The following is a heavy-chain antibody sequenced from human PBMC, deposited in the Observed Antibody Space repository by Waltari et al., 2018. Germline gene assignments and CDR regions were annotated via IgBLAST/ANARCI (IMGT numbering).Heavy chain of an antibody. Sequence: EVQLVESGGGLVQPGGSLRLSCAASGFTFSSYSMNWVRQAPGKGLGLCSYISSSSSTIYYADSVKGRFTISRDNAKNSLYLQMNSLRAEDTAVYYCARGLGSYYEVDYWGQGTLVTVSS. CDR3: ARGLGSYYEVDY. CDR1: GFTFSSYS. CDR2: ISSSSSTI. J-gene: IGHJ4*02. D-gene: IGHD1-26*01. V-gene: IGHV3-48*04.